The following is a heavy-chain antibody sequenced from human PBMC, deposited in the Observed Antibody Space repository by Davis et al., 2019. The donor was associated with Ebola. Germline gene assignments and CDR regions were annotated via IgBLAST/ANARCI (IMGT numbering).Heavy chain of an antibody. Sequence: MPSETLSLTCTVSGDSISSYYWNWIRQSPGKGLEWIGYIYDGGSTYYSPSLKSRVTISVDTSKNQFSLKLSSVTAADTAVYYCAGTAMVTGADYWGQGTLVTVSS. CDR2: IYDGGST. CDR1: GDSISSYY. CDR3: AGTAMVTGADY. D-gene: IGHD5-18*01. J-gene: IGHJ4*02. V-gene: IGHV4-59*13.